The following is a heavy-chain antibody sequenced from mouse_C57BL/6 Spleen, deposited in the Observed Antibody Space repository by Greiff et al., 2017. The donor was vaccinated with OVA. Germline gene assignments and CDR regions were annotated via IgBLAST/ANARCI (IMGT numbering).Heavy chain of an antibody. CDR1: GYAFSSSW. V-gene: IGHV1-82*01. CDR3: ARRGATGAMDY. J-gene: IGHJ4*01. Sequence: VQLQESGPELVKPGASVKISCKASGYAFSSSWMNWVKQRPGKGLEWIGRIYPGDGDTNYNGKFKGKATLTADKSSSTAYMQRSSLTSEDSAVYFCARRGATGAMDYWGQGTSVTVSS. CDR2: IYPGDGDT. D-gene: IGHD3-1*01.